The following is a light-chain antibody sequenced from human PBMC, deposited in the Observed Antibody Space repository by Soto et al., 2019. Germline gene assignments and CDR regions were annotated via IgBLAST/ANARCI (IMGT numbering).Light chain of an antibody. J-gene: IGKJ4*02. V-gene: IGKV3-20*01. CDR1: QSVSSSY. CDR2: GAS. Sequence: EIVLTQSPGTLSLSPGEGATLSCRASQSVSSSYLAWYQQKPGQAPRLLIYGASSRATGIPDRYSGSGSGTYFTLSISRLEPEDFAVYYCQQYGRSLTFGGGTKVEI. CDR3: QQYGRSLT.